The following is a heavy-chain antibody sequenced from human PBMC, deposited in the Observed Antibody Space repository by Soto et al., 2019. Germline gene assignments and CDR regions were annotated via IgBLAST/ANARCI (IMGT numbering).Heavy chain of an antibody. CDR3: ARGGIVVVVAARDAFDI. CDR1: GGSISSGGYY. J-gene: IGHJ3*02. D-gene: IGHD2-15*01. Sequence: QVQLQESGPGLVKPSQTLSLTCTVSGGSISSGGYYWSWIRQHPGKGLEWIGYIYYSGSTYYNPSLKSRVTISVDTSKNQFSLKLSSVTAEDTAVYYCARGGIVVVVAARDAFDIWGQGTMVTVSS. V-gene: IGHV4-31*03. CDR2: IYYSGST.